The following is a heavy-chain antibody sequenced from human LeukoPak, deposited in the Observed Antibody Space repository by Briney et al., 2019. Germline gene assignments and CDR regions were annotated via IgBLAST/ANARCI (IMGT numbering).Heavy chain of an antibody. CDR2: IHITGTS. Sequence: SETLSLTCTVSGGSISNDYWGSVRQPAGKGLEWIGHIHITGTSNYNPSLQSRVTMSLDTSKNKFSLKLTSVTAADTAVYYCAKLAPRGGFDIWGQGTMVTVSS. CDR3: AKLAPRGGFDI. D-gene: IGHD3-16*01. J-gene: IGHJ3*02. V-gene: IGHV4-4*07. CDR1: GGSISNDY.